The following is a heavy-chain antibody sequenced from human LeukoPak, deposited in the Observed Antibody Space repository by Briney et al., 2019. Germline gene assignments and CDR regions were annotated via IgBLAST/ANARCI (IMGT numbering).Heavy chain of an antibody. J-gene: IGHJ3*02. CDR3: VVTAIQYDAFDI. CDR1: GGSISSSNW. V-gene: IGHV4-4*02. CDR2: IYHSGST. D-gene: IGHD2-21*02. Sequence: SETLSLTCAVSGGSISSSNWWSWVRQPPGKGLEWVGEIYHSGSTNYNPSLKSRVTISVDKSKNQFSLKLSSVTAADTAVYYCVVTAIQYDAFDIWGQGTMVTVSS.